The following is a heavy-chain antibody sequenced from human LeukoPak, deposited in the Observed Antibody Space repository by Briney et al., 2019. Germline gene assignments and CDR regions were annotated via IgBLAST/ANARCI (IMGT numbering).Heavy chain of an antibody. D-gene: IGHD3-16*01. CDR3: ARDRLWGEDDAFDI. CDR1: GYTFTSYG. Sequence: ASVKVSCKASGYTFTSYGITWVRQAPGQGLEWMGWISAYNGNTNYAQNLQGRVTMTTDTPTSTAYMELRSLRSDDTAVYYCARDRLWGEDDAFDIWGQGTMVTVSS. V-gene: IGHV1-18*01. J-gene: IGHJ3*02. CDR2: ISAYNGNT.